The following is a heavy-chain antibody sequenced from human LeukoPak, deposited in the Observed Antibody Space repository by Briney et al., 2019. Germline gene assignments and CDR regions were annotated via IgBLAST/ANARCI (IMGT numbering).Heavy chain of an antibody. V-gene: IGHV7-4-1*02. Sequence: GASVTVSFKASGYIFTSYDLHWVRQAPGQGLEWMGWINTNTGNPTYAQGFTGRFVFSLDTSVSTAYLQISSLKADDTAIYYCARGDYETHGYQTRWGQGTLVTVSS. J-gene: IGHJ4*02. CDR3: ARGDYETHGYQTR. CDR2: INTNTGNP. D-gene: IGHD3-22*01. CDR1: GYIFTSYD.